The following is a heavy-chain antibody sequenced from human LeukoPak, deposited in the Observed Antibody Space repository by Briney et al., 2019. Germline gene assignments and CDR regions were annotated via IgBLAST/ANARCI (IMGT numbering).Heavy chain of an antibody. J-gene: IGHJ4*02. Sequence: PGGSLRLSCAASGFTFSSYAMRWVRQAPGKGLEYVSAISSNGGSTYYANSVKGRFTISRDNSKNTLYLQMGSLRAEDTAVYYCAKRQWLVYSTIVDFWGPGTLVTVS. V-gene: IGHV3-64*01. CDR2: ISSNGGST. CDR1: GFTFSSYA. D-gene: IGHD6-19*01. CDR3: AKRQWLVYSTIVDF.